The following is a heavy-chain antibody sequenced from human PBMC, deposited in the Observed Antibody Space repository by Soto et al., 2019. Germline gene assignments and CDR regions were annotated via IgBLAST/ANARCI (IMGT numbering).Heavy chain of an antibody. V-gene: IGHV4-34*01. D-gene: IGHD6-6*01. CDR3: ARGRRYSTSNYYYGMDV. J-gene: IGHJ6*02. CDR1: RRSSISYY. CDR2: INHSGIT. Sequence: SQSRSLAGSVYRRSSISYYWSWIRQPPGKGLEWIGEINHSGITNYNPSLKTRVTISVDTSKNQFSLKLSSVTAADTAVYYWARGRRYSTSNYYYGMDVWGQGTTVTVSS.